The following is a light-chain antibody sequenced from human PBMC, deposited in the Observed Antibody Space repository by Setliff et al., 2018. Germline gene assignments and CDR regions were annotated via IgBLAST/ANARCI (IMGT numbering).Light chain of an antibody. CDR1: GSDVGAYKF. CDR3: CSYTGTSTPYV. V-gene: IGLV2-14*01. J-gene: IGLJ1*01. Sequence: QSALTQPASVSGSPGQSIAVSCTGSGSDVGAYKFVSWYQQRPGKAPRLRIYDVSNRPSGVSDRFSGSKSGNTASLTISGLQAEDEADYYCCSYTGTSTPYVFGTGTKVTVL. CDR2: DVS.